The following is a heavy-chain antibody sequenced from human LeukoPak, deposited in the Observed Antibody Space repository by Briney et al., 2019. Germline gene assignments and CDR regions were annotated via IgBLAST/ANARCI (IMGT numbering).Heavy chain of an antibody. V-gene: IGHV1-8*03. Sequence: ASVKVSCKASGYTFTSYDINWVRQAPGQGLEWMGWMNPNSGSTGYAQRFQGRVTITRNTSISTAYMELSGLRSEDTAVYYCARGRSTGYPYYFEYWGQGTLVTVSS. CDR2: MNPNSGST. CDR1: GYTFTSYD. CDR3: ARGRSTGYPYYFEY. D-gene: IGHD5-12*01. J-gene: IGHJ4*02.